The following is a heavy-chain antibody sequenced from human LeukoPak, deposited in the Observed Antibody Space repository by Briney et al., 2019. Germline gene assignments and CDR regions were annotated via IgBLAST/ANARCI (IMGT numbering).Heavy chain of an antibody. CDR2: IYPGDSDT. V-gene: IGHV5-51*01. Sequence: GESLKISCKGSGYSFTTYWIAWVRQMPGKALEWMGIIYPGDSDTKYSPSFQGQVTISADKSIDTAYLQWSSLEASDTAMYYCARNFLTGYYDSWGQGTLVTVSS. CDR1: GYSFTTYW. CDR3: ARNFLTGYYDS. D-gene: IGHD3/OR15-3a*01. J-gene: IGHJ5*01.